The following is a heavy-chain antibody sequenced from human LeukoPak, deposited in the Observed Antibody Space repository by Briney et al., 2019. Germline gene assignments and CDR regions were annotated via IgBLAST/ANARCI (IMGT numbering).Heavy chain of an antibody. D-gene: IGHD3-16*02. J-gene: IGHJ4*02. Sequence: SETLSLTCTVSGDSISSSNYYWGWIRRPPGKGLEWVASISDRGNTYYTPSLRSRVTMSVDTSRNQLSLELNSATAADTAVYYCARLFRDHRGYFDYWGQGTLVTVAS. V-gene: IGHV4-39*01. CDR1: GDSISSSNYY. CDR2: ISDRGNT. CDR3: ARLFRDHRGYFDY.